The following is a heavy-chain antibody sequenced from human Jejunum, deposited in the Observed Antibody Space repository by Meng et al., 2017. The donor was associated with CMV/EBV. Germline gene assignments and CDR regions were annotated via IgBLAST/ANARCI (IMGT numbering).Heavy chain of an antibody. CDR1: GFTFSDYY. V-gene: IGHV3-11*05. D-gene: IGHD5-24*01. Sequence: GQLVESGGGLVKPGGSLRRSCVASGFTFSDYYMSWIRQAPGKGLEWVSYISSSSSSTVYGESVRGRFSISRDNAKNSLYLQMNSLRADDTAVYFCARSQMGDLDYWGRGTLVTVSS. CDR3: ARSQMGDLDY. J-gene: IGHJ4*02. CDR2: ISSSSSST.